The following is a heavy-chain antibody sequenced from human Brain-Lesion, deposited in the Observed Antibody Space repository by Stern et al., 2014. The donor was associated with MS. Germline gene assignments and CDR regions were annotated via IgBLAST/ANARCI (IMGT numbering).Heavy chain of an antibody. V-gene: IGHV1-69*01. Sequence: QVQLVESGPEVKKPGSSVKVSCKASGGLFRSHAISWVRQAPGHGLEWMGGIIAIFGTTKYAQKFQGRVSITADESTNTVYMELSSLRHEDTALYYCAREAGYSFSYYGLDVWGLGTSVTVSS. D-gene: IGHD5-18*01. CDR1: GGLFRSHA. J-gene: IGHJ6*02. CDR2: IIAIFGTT. CDR3: AREAGYSFSYYGLDV.